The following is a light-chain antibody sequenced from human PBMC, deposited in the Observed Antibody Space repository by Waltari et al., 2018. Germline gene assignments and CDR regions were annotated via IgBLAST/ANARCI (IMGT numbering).Light chain of an antibody. CDR1: SSNIGSHT. V-gene: IGLV1-44*01. CDR2: GND. J-gene: IGLJ3*02. Sequence: QSVLTQPPSASGTPGLSVTISCSGSSSNIGSHTGNGYKHLPGRAPKLLTYGNDQRPSGVPDRISGSKSGSSASLAINGLQSEDEADYYCAAWDDSLNGWVFGGGTKLTVL. CDR3: AAWDDSLNGWV.